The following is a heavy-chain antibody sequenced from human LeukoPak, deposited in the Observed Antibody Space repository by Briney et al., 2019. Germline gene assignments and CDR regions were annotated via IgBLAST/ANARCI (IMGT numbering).Heavy chain of an antibody. CDR3: ARDRYGDYDFDY. V-gene: IGHV3-48*03. Sequence: GGSLRLSCAASGFTFSSYEMNWVRQAPGKGLEWVSYISSSGSNIYYADSVKGRFTISRDNANNSLYLQMNSLRAEDTAVYYCARDRYGDYDFDYWGQGTLVTVSS. D-gene: IGHD4-17*01. CDR1: GFTFSSYE. CDR2: ISSSGSNI. J-gene: IGHJ4*02.